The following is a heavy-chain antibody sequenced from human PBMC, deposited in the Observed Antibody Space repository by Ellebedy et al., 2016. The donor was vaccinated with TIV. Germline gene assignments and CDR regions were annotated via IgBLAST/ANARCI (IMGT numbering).Heavy chain of an antibody. J-gene: IGHJ4*02. CDR3: AKGQVVLDY. Sequence: GESLKISXAASGFTFNIYAMSWVRQAPGKGLEWVSAISDSGVGTYYADSVKGRFTISRDNSKDTLYLQMNSLRAEDTAVYYCAKGQVVLDYWGQGTLVTVSS. CDR1: GFTFNIYA. V-gene: IGHV3-23*01. D-gene: IGHD3-22*01. CDR2: ISDSGVGT.